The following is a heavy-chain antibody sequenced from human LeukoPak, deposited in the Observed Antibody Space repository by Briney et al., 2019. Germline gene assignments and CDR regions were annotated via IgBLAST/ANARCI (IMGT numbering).Heavy chain of an antibody. J-gene: IGHJ4*02. CDR1: GFTFSSYA. Sequence: GGSLRLSCTASGFTFSSYAMSWVRQAPGKGLEWVSAISGSGGSTYYADSVKGRFTISRDNSKNTLYLQMNSLRSEDTAVYYCARGMGDGYTGVRGEFDSWGQGTLVTVSS. CDR3: ARGMGDGYTGVRGEFDS. V-gene: IGHV3-23*01. D-gene: IGHD5-24*01. CDR2: ISGSGGST.